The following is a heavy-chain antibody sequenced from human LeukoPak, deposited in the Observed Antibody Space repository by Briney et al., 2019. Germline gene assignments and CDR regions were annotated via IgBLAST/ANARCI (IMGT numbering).Heavy chain of an antibody. CDR2: ISSSSSTI. Sequence: GGSLRLSCAASGFTFSSYSMNWVRQAPGKGLEWVSYISSSSSTIYYADSVKGRFTISRDNAKNSLYLQMNSLRAEDTAVYYCARDLSGSGRYGMDVWGQGTTVTVSS. V-gene: IGHV3-48*04. J-gene: IGHJ6*02. D-gene: IGHD3-10*01. CDR1: GFTFSSYS. CDR3: ARDLSGSGRYGMDV.